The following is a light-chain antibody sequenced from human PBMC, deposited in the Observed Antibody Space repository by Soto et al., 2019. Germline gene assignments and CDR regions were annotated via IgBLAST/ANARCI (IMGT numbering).Light chain of an antibody. CDR3: LSFDSSLSVV. J-gene: IGLJ2*01. Sequence: SCTGSSSNIGGGYDVHWYQQLPGRAPKLLIYGNTNRPSGVPDRFSGSKSGTSASLAITGLQAEDEADYYCLSFDSSLSVVFGGGTKLTVL. CDR2: GNT. V-gene: IGLV1-40*01. CDR1: SSNIGGGYD.